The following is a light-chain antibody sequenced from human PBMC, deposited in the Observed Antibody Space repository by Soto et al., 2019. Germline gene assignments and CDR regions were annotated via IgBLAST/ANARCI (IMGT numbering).Light chain of an antibody. CDR2: GAS. V-gene: IGKV3-20*01. J-gene: IGKJ4*01. Sequence: EIVLTQSPGTLSWSPGERATLSCRASQSVSSSYLAWYQQKPGQAPRLLIYGASSRATGIPERFSGSGSGTDFTLTISRPEPEDFAVYYCQQYGSSPLTFGGGTKVEIK. CDR3: QQYGSSPLT. CDR1: QSVSSSY.